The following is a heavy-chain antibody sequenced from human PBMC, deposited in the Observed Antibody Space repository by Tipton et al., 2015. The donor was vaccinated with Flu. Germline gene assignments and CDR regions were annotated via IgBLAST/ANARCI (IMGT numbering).Heavy chain of an antibody. V-gene: IGHV1-18*01. J-gene: IGHJ6*02. CDR1: GYSFTAHG. D-gene: IGHD3-3*01. Sequence: QMQLVQSGGEVKKPGASVKVSCKTSGYSFTAHGISWVRQAPGQGLEWVGWITPYLGDTKYAQKFQGRVTMTTDKSTNTAYMDMRSLRSDDTAVYYCARERGPLFGVVGYYHYGMDVWGQGTTVTVS. CDR3: ARERGPLFGVVGYYHYGMDV. CDR2: ITPYLGDT.